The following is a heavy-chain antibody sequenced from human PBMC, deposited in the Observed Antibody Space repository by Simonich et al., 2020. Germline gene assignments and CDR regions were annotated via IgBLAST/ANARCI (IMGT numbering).Heavy chain of an antibody. V-gene: IGHV3-33*01. J-gene: IGHJ4*02. CDR1: GFTFSSYG. D-gene: IGHD2-15*01. CDR3: ARDRYCSGGSCYYFDY. CDR2: IWYDGSNK. Sequence: QVQLVESGGGVVQPGRSLRLSCAASGFTFSSYGMHWVRQAPGKGLEWVAVIWYDGSNKYYADYVKGRFTISRDNSKNTLYLQMNSLRAEDTAVYYCARDRYCSGGSCYYFDYWGQGTLVTVSS.